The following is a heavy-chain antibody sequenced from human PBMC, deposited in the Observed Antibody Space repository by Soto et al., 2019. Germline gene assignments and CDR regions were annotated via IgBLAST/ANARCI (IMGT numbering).Heavy chain of an antibody. CDR2: ISYDGSNK. J-gene: IGHJ4*02. V-gene: IGHV3-30*18. CDR3: AKDFRY. CDR1: GFTFSSYG. Sequence: ESGGGVVQPGRSLRLSCAASGFTFSSYGMHWVRQAPGKGLEWVAVISYDGSNKYYADSVKGRFTISRDNSKNTLYLQMNSLRAEDTAVYYCAKDFRYWGQGTLVTVSS.